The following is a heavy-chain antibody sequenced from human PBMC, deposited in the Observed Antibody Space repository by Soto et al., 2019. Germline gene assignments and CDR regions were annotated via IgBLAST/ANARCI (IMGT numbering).Heavy chain of an antibody. CDR3: ARILKGITMVQGVNSYFYGMDL. Sequence: GSGPTLVNPTQTLTLTCTCAGLSLNTTGMCVSWIRQPPGKALEWLALIDWDDDKYYSTSLKTRLTISKDTSKNQVVLTMTNMDPVDTATYYCARILKGITMVQGVNSYFYGMDLWGHGTTVTVSS. V-gene: IGHV2-70*01. D-gene: IGHD3-10*01. CDR2: IDWDDDK. J-gene: IGHJ6*02. CDR1: GLSLNTTGMC.